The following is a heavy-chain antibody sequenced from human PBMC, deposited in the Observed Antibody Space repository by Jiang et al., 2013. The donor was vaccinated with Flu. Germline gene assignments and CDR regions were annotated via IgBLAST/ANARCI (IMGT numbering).Heavy chain of an antibody. J-gene: IGHJ5*02. CDR3: VRDGVPTTSRGITPPGTEWFDP. V-gene: IGHV1-2*02. Sequence: VKKPGASVKVSCKASGYTFTGHYIHWVRQAPGQGPEWMGWINPNSGITRYPQRFQGRLTLTRDTSISAAYMELSRLTSDDTAVYSCVRDGVPTTSRGITPPGTEWFDPWGQGTLVTVSS. CDR1: GYTFTGHY. CDR2: INPNSGIT. D-gene: IGHD6-13*01.